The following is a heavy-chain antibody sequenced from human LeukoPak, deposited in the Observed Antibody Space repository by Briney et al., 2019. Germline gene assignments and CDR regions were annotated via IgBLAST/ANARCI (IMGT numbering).Heavy chain of an antibody. D-gene: IGHD3-10*01. V-gene: IGHV1-69*05. CDR3: ARSGGRITMVRGVFLPPFDY. Sequence: ASVKVSCKASGGTFSSYAISWVRQAPGQGLEWMGGIIPIFGTANYAQKFQGRVTITTDESTSTAYTELSSLRSEDTAVYYCARSGGRITMVRGVFLPPFDYWGQGTLVTVSS. J-gene: IGHJ4*02. CDR2: IIPIFGTA. CDR1: GGTFSSYA.